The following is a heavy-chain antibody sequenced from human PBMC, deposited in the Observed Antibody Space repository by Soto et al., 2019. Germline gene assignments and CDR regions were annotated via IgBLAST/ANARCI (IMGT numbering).Heavy chain of an antibody. J-gene: IGHJ1*01. CDR3: ARGQAAGTEYLQH. CDR1: GYTFTSSD. Sequence: QVQMVQSGAEVKKPGASVKVSCKASGYTFTSSDINWVRQATGQGLEWMGWMNPKSGYTGYAQKFQGRVTMTRNTSISTAYMELSNLRSEDTAVYYCARGQAAGTEYLQHWGQGTLVTVSS. CDR2: MNPKSGYT. V-gene: IGHV1-8*01. D-gene: IGHD6-13*01.